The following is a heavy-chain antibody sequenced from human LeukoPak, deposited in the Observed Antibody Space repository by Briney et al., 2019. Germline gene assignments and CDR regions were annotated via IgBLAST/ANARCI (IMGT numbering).Heavy chain of an antibody. CDR1: GFTVNSNY. D-gene: IGHD6-19*01. Sequence: GGSLRLSCAASGFTVNSNYMSWVRQAPGKGLEWVSVIYSGGGTYYADSVKGRLTISRDNSKNTLYLQMNSLRAEDTAVYYCAKAAQWLVLGSYFDSWGQGTPVTVSS. J-gene: IGHJ4*02. CDR3: AKAAQWLVLGSYFDS. CDR2: IYSGGGT. V-gene: IGHV3-66*02.